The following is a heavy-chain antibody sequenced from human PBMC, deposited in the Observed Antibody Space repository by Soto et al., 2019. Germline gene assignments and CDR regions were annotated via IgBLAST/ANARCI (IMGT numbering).Heavy chain of an antibody. D-gene: IGHD3-3*01. Sequence: SVKVSCKASGFTFTSSAVQWVRQARGQRLEWIGWIVVGSGNTNYAQKFQERVTITRDMSTSTAYMELSSLRSEDTAVYYCAADPTYYDFWSGYYPPTRYYGMDVWGQGTTVTVSS. V-gene: IGHV1-58*01. J-gene: IGHJ6*02. CDR3: AADPTYYDFWSGYYPPTRYYGMDV. CDR2: IVVGSGNT. CDR1: GFTFTSSA.